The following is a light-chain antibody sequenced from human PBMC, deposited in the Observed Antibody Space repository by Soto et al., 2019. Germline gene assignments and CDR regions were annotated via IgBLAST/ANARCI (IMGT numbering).Light chain of an antibody. CDR3: QQYNNWPRT. CDR1: QSVGSN. J-gene: IGKJ1*01. Sequence: EIVLTQSPSTLSVSPGERVTLSCRASQSVGSNLAWYQQKPGQAPRLLVYGASTRATDMPGRFSGRGSGTEFTLTINSLQSEDFAVYYCQQYNNWPRTFGQGTKVDI. V-gene: IGKV3-15*01. CDR2: GAS.